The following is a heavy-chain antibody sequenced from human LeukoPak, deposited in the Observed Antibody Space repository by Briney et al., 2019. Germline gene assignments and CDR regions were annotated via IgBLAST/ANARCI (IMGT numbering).Heavy chain of an antibody. D-gene: IGHD1-26*01. CDR3: ARVRQSGSPIDY. J-gene: IGHJ4*02. V-gene: IGHV3-11*05. CDR2: ISKSGGDT. Sequence: GGSLRLSCAPSGFIFSDYYMIWIREATGKGLEWVSYISKSGGDTNYADSVKGRFTISRNNARNSLYLQMNSLRAEDTAVYYCARVRQSGSPIDYWGQGTLVTVSS. CDR1: GFIFSDYY.